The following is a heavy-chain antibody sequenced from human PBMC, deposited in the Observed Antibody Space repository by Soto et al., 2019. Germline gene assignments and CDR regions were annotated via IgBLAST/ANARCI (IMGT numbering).Heavy chain of an antibody. D-gene: IGHD5-12*01. Sequence: SETLSLTCTVSGGSISSGDYYWSWIRQPPGKGLEWIGYIYYSGSTYYNPSLKSRVTISVDTSKTQFSLKLSSVTASDTAVYYCARGRPKVRVDIVAYGMVVWGQEATLTVSS. CDR3: ARGRPKVRVDIVAYGMVV. CDR1: GGSISSGDYY. V-gene: IGHV4-30-4*01. CDR2: IYYSGST. J-gene: IGHJ6*02.